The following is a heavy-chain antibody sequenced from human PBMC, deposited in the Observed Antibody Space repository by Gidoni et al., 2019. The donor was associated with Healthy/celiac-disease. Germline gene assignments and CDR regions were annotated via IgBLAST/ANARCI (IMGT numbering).Heavy chain of an antibody. D-gene: IGHD6-13*01. Sequence: QVQLVESGGGVGQPGRSLRLSCAASGFTFSSYGMHWVRQAPGKGLEWVAFIWYDGSNKYYADSVKGRFTISRDNSKNTLYLQMNSLRAEDTAVYYCARDVRGSSWYYFDYWGQGTLVTVSS. CDR1: GFTFSSYG. CDR3: ARDVRGSSWYYFDY. J-gene: IGHJ4*02. CDR2: IWYDGSNK. V-gene: IGHV3-33*01.